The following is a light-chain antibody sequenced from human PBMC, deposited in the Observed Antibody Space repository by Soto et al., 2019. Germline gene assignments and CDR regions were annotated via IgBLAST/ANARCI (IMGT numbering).Light chain of an antibody. Sequence: QSVLTQPASVSGSPGQSITISCTGTSSDVGTYDFVSWYQQHPGKAPKLLIYEVSNRPSGISDRFSGSKSDNTASLTISGLRAEDEADYYCSSSTTFTTLLFGTGTKLTVL. CDR2: EVS. CDR1: SSDVGTYDF. V-gene: IGLV2-14*01. J-gene: IGLJ1*01. CDR3: SSSTTFTTLL.